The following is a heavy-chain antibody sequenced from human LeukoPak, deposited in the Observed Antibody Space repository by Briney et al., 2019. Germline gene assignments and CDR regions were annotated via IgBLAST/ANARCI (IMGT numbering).Heavy chain of an antibody. CDR2: IYSGGDT. CDR3: ARLPVD. CDR1: GFTVSSDY. V-gene: IGHV3-66*01. D-gene: IGHD2-2*01. J-gene: IGHJ4*02. Sequence: GGSLRLSCAASGFTVSSDYMSCVRQAPGKGLEWVSVIYSGGDTFYADSVKGRFTISRDTSKNTLSLQMNSLRAEDTAVYYCARLPVDWGQGTLVTVSS.